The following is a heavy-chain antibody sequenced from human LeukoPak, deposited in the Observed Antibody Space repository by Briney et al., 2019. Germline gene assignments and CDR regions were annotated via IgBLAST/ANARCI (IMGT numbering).Heavy chain of an antibody. Sequence: SETLSLTCTVSGDSISSASYYWSWIRQPAGKGLEWIGRIYTSGSTNYNPSLKSRVTMSLDASRNQFSLRLTSVTAADTAVYYCARAPIAAAGIYFDYWGQGTLVTVSS. CDR3: ARAPIAAAGIYFDY. CDR2: IYTSGST. D-gene: IGHD6-13*01. J-gene: IGHJ4*02. V-gene: IGHV4-61*02. CDR1: GDSISSASYY.